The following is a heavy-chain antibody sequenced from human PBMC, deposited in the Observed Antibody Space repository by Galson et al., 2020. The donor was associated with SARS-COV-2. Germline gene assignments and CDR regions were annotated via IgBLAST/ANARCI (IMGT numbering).Heavy chain of an antibody. CDR3: ARIGGDSNWFDS. Sequence: SETLSLTCTVSGDSINSVSYYWGWVRQSPGKGLQWIGRIYFTGTTSYNPSLKSQVTISIDKSKNQFSLKVNSVIAADTGVYYCARIGGDSNWFDSWGQGSLVTVSS. CDR1: GDSINSVSYY. V-gene: IGHV4-39*01. CDR2: IYFTGTT. J-gene: IGHJ5*01. D-gene: IGHD2-21*02.